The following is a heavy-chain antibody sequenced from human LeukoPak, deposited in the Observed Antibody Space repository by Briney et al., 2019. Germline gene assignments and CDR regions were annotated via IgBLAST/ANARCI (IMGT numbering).Heavy chain of an antibody. CDR3: ARDSRYCNSISCYGRPGYYGLDV. J-gene: IGHJ6*02. Sequence: NPSETLSLTCTVSGGSISSYYWSWIRQPPGNGLEWIGYIYYSGITNYNPSLKSRVTMLVDTSKNQFSLNLSSVTAADTAVYYCARDSRYCNSISCYGRPGYYGLDVWGQGTTVTVSS. CDR2: IYYSGIT. CDR1: GGSISSYY. D-gene: IGHD2-2*01. V-gene: IGHV4-59*01.